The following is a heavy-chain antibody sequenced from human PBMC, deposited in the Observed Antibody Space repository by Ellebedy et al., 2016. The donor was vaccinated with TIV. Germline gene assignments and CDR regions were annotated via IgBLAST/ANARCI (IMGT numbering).Heavy chain of an antibody. V-gene: IGHV3-13*01. J-gene: IGHJ2*01. D-gene: IGHD3-16*01. CDR3: ARGARGGENWHFDL. CDR2: FGIGGDA. CDR1: GFIFSNYD. Sequence: GESLKISCDASGFIFSNYDMHWVRQVAGKGLEWVSGFGIGGDAYYRASVRGRFTISREDAKSSLFLQMNSLTVGDPAVYYCARGARGGENWHFDLWGRGTLVAVSS.